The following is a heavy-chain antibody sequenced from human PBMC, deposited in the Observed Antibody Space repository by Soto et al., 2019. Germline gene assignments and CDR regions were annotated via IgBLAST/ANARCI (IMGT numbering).Heavy chain of an antibody. D-gene: IGHD5-12*01. CDR1: GYTFTSYA. Sequence: QVQLVQSGAEVKKPGASVKVSCKASGYTFTSYAISWVRQAPGQGLEWMGWISTYNGNTHYAQNLQGRVTMTTDTPTSTDCMERRSLRSDDTVVYYCAGDGSDRGYDRGFDYWGQGTLVTVFS. J-gene: IGHJ4*02. CDR3: AGDGSDRGYDRGFDY. CDR2: ISTYNGNT. V-gene: IGHV1-18*01.